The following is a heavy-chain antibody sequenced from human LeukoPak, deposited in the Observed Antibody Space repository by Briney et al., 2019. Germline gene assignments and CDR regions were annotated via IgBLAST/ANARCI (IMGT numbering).Heavy chain of an antibody. CDR3: ARAATYYYDSSGYYGYFQH. V-gene: IGHV4-34*01. CDR1: GGSFSGYY. D-gene: IGHD3-22*01. CDR2: INHSGSA. J-gene: IGHJ1*01. Sequence: SETLSLTCAVYGGSFSGYYWSWIRQPPGKGLEWIGEINHSGSANYNPSLKSRVTISVDTSKNQFSLKLSSVTAADTAVYYCARAATYYYDSSGYYGYFQHWGQGTLVTVSS.